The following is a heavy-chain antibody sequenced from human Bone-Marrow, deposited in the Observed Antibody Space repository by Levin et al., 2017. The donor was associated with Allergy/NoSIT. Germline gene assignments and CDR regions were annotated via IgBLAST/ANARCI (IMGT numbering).Heavy chain of an antibody. D-gene: IGHD3-9*01. CDR2: ISHDGSNK. J-gene: IGHJ4*02. V-gene: IGHV3-30*19. Sequence: PGGSLRLSCAASGYVFSSYGIHWVRQAPGKGLEWVAFISHDGSNKDYLGSVKGRFSVTRDNSKNMVSLQMSSLEAEDTAVYFCAKEYFFFDVSGYFDSWGQGALVTVSA. CDR3: AKEYFFFDVSGYFDS. CDR1: GYVFSSYG.